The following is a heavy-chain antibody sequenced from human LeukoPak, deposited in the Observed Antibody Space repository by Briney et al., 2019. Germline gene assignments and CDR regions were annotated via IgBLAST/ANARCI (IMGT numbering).Heavy chain of an antibody. D-gene: IGHD4-11*01. CDR3: ARVDFRYDDSRYRRLDC. V-gene: IGHV3-7*01. J-gene: IGHJ4*02. Sequence: GGSLRLSCAASGFTFSNYWMSWVRQAPGKGLEWVATIRQDGGEKNYGGSVKGRFNISRDNAGNSLSPQMDSLKAEDTAVYYCARVDFRYDDSRYRRLDCWGQGALVTVSS. CDR2: IRQDGGEK. CDR1: GFTFSNYW.